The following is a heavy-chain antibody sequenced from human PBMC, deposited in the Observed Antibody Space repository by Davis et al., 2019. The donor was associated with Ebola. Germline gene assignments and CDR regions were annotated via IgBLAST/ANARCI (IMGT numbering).Heavy chain of an antibody. Sequence: GGSLRLSCSASGFTFSSYSMNWVRQAPGKGLEWVSAISGSGGSTYYADSVKGRFTISRDNAKNSLYLQMNSLRAEDTAVYYCARGGSGTIFGVVINWFDPWGQGTLVTVSS. CDR2: ISGSGGST. CDR3: ARGGSGTIFGVVINWFDP. J-gene: IGHJ5*02. D-gene: IGHD3-3*01. CDR1: GFTFSSYS. V-gene: IGHV3-21*04.